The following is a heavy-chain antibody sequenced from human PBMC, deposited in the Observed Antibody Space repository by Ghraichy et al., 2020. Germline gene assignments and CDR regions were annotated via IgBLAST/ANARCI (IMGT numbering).Heavy chain of an antibody. CDR3: TKIRDPTTWAIHY. D-gene: IGHD5-24*01. Sequence: GGSLRLSCAASGFNFNAAWMNWVRQAPGKGLEWVGRIQSKGSGGAIDYAAPVQGRFTISRDDSKNTVFLQLNSLKTEDTAVYYCTKIRDPTTWAIHYWGQGTLVTVSS. J-gene: IGHJ4*02. V-gene: IGHV3-15*07. CDR1: GFNFNAAW. CDR2: IQSKGSGGAI.